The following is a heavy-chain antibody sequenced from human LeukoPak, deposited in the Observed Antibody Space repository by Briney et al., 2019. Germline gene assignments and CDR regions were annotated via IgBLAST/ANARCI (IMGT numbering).Heavy chain of an antibody. V-gene: IGHV1-8*01. CDR1: GYTFTSYD. CDR3: ARSHPSDFWSGYKNYYYYMDV. D-gene: IGHD3-3*01. J-gene: IGHJ6*03. CDR2: MNPNSGNT. Sequence: GASVKVSCKASGYTFTSYDINWVRQATGQGLEWMGWMNPNSGNTGYAQKFQGRVTMTRNTSISTAYMELSSLRSEDTAVYYCARSHPSDFWSGYKNYYYYMDVWGKGTTVTVSS.